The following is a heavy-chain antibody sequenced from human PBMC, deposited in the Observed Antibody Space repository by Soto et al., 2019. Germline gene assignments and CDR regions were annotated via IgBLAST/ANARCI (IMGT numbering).Heavy chain of an antibody. V-gene: IGHV4-59*12. CDR3: ASRGYSYGFSLGMDV. CDR2: ISYSGST. J-gene: IGHJ6*02. CDR1: GGSISNYH. Sequence: SETLSLTCTVSGGSISNYHWNWIRQPPGKGLEWIGRISYSGSTNYNPSLKSRVTISVDTSKNQFSLKLSSVTAADTAVYYCASRGYSYGFSLGMDVWGQGTTVTVSS. D-gene: IGHD5-18*01.